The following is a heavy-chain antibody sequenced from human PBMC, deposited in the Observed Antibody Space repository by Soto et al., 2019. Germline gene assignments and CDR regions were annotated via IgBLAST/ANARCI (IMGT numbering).Heavy chain of an antibody. CDR1: GFTFSDHY. CDR3: ARGHYDSSGYDY. J-gene: IGHJ4*02. CDR2: TRNKANSYTT. Sequence: GGSLRLSCAASGFTFSDHYMDWVRQAPGKGLEWVGRTRNKANSYTTEYAASVKGRFTISRDDSKNSLYLQMNSLKTEDTAMYYCARGHYDSSGYDYWGQGTLVTVSS. V-gene: IGHV3-72*01. D-gene: IGHD3-22*01.